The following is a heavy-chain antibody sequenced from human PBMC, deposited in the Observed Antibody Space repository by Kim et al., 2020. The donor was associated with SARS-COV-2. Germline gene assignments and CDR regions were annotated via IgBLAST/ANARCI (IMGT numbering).Heavy chain of an antibody. J-gene: IGHJ6*02. CDR1: GFTFSDYY. D-gene: IGHD3-16*02. Sequence: GGSLRLSCAASGFTFSDYYMSWIRQAPGKGLEWVSYISSSSSYTNYADSVKGRFTISRDNAKNSLYLQMNSLRAEDTAVYYCARVGYAYVLGSYRDYYYYCGMDVWGQGPTVPLSS. CDR3: ARVGYAYVLGSYRDYYYYCGMDV. CDR2: ISSSSSYT. V-gene: IGHV3-11*05.